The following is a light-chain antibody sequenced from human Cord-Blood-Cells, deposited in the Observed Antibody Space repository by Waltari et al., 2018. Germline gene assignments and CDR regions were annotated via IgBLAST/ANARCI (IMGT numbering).Light chain of an antibody. CDR2: GAS. Sequence: EIVLTQSPGTLSLSPGERATLSCRASQSVSSSYLAWYQQKTGQAPRLLTYGASSRATGIPDRFSGSGSGTDFTLTISRLEPEDFAVYYCQQYGSSRGFTFGPGTKVDIK. V-gene: IGKV3-20*01. CDR3: QQYGSSRGFT. CDR1: QSVSSSY. J-gene: IGKJ3*01.